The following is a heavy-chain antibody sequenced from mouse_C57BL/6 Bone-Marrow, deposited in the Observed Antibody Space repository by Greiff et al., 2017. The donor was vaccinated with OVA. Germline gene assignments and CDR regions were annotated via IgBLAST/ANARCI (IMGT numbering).Heavy chain of an antibody. V-gene: IGHV1-55*01. Sequence: QVQLQQPGAELVKPGASVKMSCKASGYTFTSYWITWVKQRPGQGLEWIGDIYPRSGNTYYNEKFKGKATLTADKSSSTAYMELRSLTSEDSAVYFCARRVYYGYGYFDYWGQGTTLTVSS. D-gene: IGHD2-2*01. J-gene: IGHJ2*01. CDR1: GYTFTSYW. CDR2: IYPRSGNT. CDR3: ARRVYYGYGYFDY.